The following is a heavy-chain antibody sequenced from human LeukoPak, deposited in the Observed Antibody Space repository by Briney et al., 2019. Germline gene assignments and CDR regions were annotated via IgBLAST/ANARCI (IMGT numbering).Heavy chain of an antibody. CDR2: ISWDGTT. V-gene: IGHV3-43*01. J-gene: IGHJ4*02. CDR1: GFTFGDYT. Sequence: PGGSLRLSCTASGFTFGDYTMHWVRQAPGKTLEWVSLISWDGTTYYRDSVKGRFTISRDNSKDSLYLQMDSLRSEDTAFYYCVKDLSYESSGSFFDSWGQGTLLTVS. D-gene: IGHD3-22*01. CDR3: VKDLSYESSGSFFDS.